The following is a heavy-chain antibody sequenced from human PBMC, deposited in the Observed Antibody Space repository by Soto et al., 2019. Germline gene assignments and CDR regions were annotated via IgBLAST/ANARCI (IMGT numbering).Heavy chain of an antibody. Sequence: SETLSLTCTVSGDSITSSYWWSWVRQPPGRGLEWIGKISHTGTTYYNPSLESRITISVEKSKNQFSLKLTSVTAADTAVFYCARSKYNYASCDYWGQGALVTVSS. D-gene: IGHD5-18*01. CDR3: ARSKYNYASCDY. CDR1: GDSITSSYW. CDR2: ISHTGTT. J-gene: IGHJ4*02. V-gene: IGHV4-4*02.